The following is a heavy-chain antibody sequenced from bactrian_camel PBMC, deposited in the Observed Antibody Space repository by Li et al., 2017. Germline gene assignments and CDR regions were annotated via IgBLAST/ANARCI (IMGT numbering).Heavy chain of an antibody. V-gene: IGHV3S53*01. CDR2: IDKSGSP. J-gene: IGHJ4*01. CDR3: ATDFLNIGSCFDALNRNYNDND. CDR1: DDVSKYY. D-gene: IGHD2*01. Sequence: QLVESGGGSVHTGGSLRPACRASDDVSKYYMAWFRQAPGKEREGVAAIDKSGSPTYTYSAMGRFTISKDNVKNALYLQMNALNVEDTDTYYCATDFLNIGSCFDALNRNYNDNDWDQGTQVTVS.